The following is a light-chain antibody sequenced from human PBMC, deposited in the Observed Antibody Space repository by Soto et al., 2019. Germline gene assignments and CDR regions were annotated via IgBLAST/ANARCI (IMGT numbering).Light chain of an antibody. CDR2: GAS. CDR3: QQYGSSPTT. J-gene: IGKJ1*01. CDR1: QSVSSY. Sequence: EIVLTQSPATLSLSPGERATLSCMASQSVSSYLARYQQKPGQAPRRLIFGASFRATGIPDRFSGSGSGTDFTLTISRLEPEDFAVYYCQQYGSSPTTFGQGTKVDIK. V-gene: IGKV3-20*01.